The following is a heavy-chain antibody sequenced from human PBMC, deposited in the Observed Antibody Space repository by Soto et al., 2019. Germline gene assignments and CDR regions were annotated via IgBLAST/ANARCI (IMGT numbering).Heavy chain of an antibody. CDR3: AKEYTIFGVVIVPADAFDI. Sequence: GGSLRLSCASSGFTFSSYAMSLVRQAPGKGLEWVSAISGSGGSTYYADSVKGRFTISRDNSKNTLYLQMNSLRAEDTAVYYCAKEYTIFGVVIVPADAFDIWGQGTMVTVSS. V-gene: IGHV3-23*01. CDR2: ISGSGGST. J-gene: IGHJ3*02. CDR1: GFTFSSYA. D-gene: IGHD3-3*01.